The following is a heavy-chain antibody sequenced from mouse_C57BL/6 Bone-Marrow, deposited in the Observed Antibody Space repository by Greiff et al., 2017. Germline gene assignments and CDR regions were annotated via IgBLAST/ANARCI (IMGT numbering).Heavy chain of an antibody. J-gene: IGHJ1*03. CDR3: ARGTVVAHWYFDV. Sequence: EVQLQESGGGLVKPGGSLKLSCAASGFTFSSYAMSWVRQTPEKRLEWVATISDGGSYTYYPDNVKGRFTISRDNAKNNLYLQMSHLKSEDTAMYYGARGTVVAHWYFDVWGTGTTVTVSS. D-gene: IGHD1-1*01. CDR1: GFTFSSYA. CDR2: ISDGGSYT. V-gene: IGHV5-4*01.